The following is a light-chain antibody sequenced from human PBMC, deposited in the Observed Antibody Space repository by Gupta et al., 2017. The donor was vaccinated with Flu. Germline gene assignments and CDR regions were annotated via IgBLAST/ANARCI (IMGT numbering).Light chain of an antibody. CDR2: GNN. J-gene: IGLJ3*02. CDR3: QSYDISLSGSV. CDR1: SSNLGAGYD. Sequence: QSGLTQSPSVSGAPGQRLTISCTGSSSNLGAGYDVHWYQQFPGKAPKLLLYGNNHRPSGVPDRFSGSKSGTSASLAITGLQADDEADYFCQSYDISLSGSVFGGGTMLTVL. V-gene: IGLV1-40*01.